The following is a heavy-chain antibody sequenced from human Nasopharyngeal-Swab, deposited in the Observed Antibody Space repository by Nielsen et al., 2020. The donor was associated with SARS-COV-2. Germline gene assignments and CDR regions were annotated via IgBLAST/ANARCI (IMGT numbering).Heavy chain of an antibody. J-gene: IGHJ4*02. CDR2: ISGSGGST. CDR1: GFTFSSYA. Sequence: GGSLRLSCAASGFTFSSYAMSWVRQAPGKGLEWVSAISGSGGSTYYADSVKSRFTISRDNSKNTLYLQMNSLRAEDTAVYYCAKTTEGWLPPSVPTYFDYWGQGTLVTVSS. CDR3: AKTTEGWLPPSVPTYFDY. D-gene: IGHD6-19*01. V-gene: IGHV3-23*01.